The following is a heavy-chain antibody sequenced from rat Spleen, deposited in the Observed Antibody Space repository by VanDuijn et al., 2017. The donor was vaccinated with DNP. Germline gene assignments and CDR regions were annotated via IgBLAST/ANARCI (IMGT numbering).Heavy chain of an antibody. D-gene: IGHD1-4*01. J-gene: IGHJ2*01. CDR3: ARLGPGQLHYLDY. CDR1: GYSITSSYR. Sequence: EVQLQESGPGLVKPSQSLSLTCSVTGYSITSSYRWNWIRKFPGNKLEWMGYINSAGSTNYNPSLKSRISNTRNTSKNQFFLQVNSVTTEDTATYYCARLGPGQLHYLDYWGQGVMVTVSS. V-gene: IGHV3-3*01. CDR2: INSAGST.